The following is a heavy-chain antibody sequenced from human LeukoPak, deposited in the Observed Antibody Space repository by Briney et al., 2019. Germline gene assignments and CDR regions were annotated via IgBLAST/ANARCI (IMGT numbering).Heavy chain of an antibody. V-gene: IGHV4-59*08. CDR1: GASIRSSY. Sequence: SETLSLTCTLSGASIRSSYWSWFRQPPGKRLEWIGYIYYTGGTNYNPSLESRVTISVDTSKTQFSLKLRSVTAADTAVYYCARLGEAVAGSGKWYFDLWGRGTLVTVSS. CDR2: IYYTGGT. J-gene: IGHJ2*01. D-gene: IGHD6-19*01. CDR3: ARLGEAVAGSGKWYFDL.